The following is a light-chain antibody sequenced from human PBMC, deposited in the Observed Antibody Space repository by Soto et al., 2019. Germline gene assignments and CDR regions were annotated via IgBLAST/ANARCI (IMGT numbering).Light chain of an antibody. J-gene: IGKJ4*01. CDR2: ATS. V-gene: IGKV3-15*01. CDR3: QRYKRWHCILS. CDR1: QSLSSN. Sequence: EIVLTQSPATLYVSPGETATLSCRASQSLSSNVAWYQQRPRQAPRLLIYATSSRASDVPARFSGTGSGTEITLTIAILQSEDFAIDYCQRYKRWHCILSFGGGTKVELK.